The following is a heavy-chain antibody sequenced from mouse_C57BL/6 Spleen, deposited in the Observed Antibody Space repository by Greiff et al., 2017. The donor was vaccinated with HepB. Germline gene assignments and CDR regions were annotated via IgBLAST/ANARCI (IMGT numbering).Heavy chain of an antibody. J-gene: IGHJ2*01. Sequence: QVQLQQSGAELVKPGASVKLSCKASGYTFTSYWMHWVKQRPGQGLEWIGMIHPNSGSTNYNEKFKSKATLTVDKSSSTAYMQLSSLTSEDSAVYYCARGTTVGNFDYWGQGTTLTVSS. CDR2: IHPNSGST. CDR3: ARGTTVGNFDY. D-gene: IGHD1-1*01. CDR1: GYTFTSYW. V-gene: IGHV1-64*01.